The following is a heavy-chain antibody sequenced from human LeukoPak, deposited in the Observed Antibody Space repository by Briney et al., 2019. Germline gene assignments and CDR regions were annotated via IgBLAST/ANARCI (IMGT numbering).Heavy chain of an antibody. CDR2: INPNSGGT. V-gene: IGHV1-2*02. J-gene: IGHJ5*02. CDR3: ARDGYYGSGAGHWFDP. D-gene: IGHD3-10*01. CDR1: GYTFTGYY. Sequence: ASVKVSCKASGYTFTGYYMHWVRQAPGQGPEWMGWINPNSGGTNYAQKFQGRVTMTRDTSISTAYMEPSRLRSDDTAVYYCARDGYYGSGAGHWFDPWGQGTLVTVSS.